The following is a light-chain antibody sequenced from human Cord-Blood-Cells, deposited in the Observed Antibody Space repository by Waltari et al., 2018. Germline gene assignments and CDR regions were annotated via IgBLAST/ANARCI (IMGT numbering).Light chain of an antibody. CDR3: QQSYSTPWT. V-gene: IGKV1-39*01. CDR2: AAS. J-gene: IGKJ1*01. Sequence: QLTRPPSSLPASVGARATITCRASQSISSYLNWYQQKPGKAPKLLIYAASSLQSGVPSRFSGSGSGTDFTLTISSLQPEDFATYYCQQSYSTPWTFGQGTKVEIK. CDR1: QSISSY.